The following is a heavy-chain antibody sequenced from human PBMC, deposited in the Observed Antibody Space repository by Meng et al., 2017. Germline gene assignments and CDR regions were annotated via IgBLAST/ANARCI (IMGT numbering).Heavy chain of an antibody. Sequence: GGSLRLSCAASGFTFSSYAMSWVRQAPGKGLEWVSDISGSGGSTYYADSVKDRFTISRDNSKNTLYLQMNSLRAEDTAVYYCAKDLGMRRELPTGEFDYWGQGTLVTVSS. V-gene: IGHV3-23*01. D-gene: IGHD1-26*01. CDR3: AKDLGMRRELPTGEFDY. CDR1: GFTFSSYA. J-gene: IGHJ4*02. CDR2: ISGSGGST.